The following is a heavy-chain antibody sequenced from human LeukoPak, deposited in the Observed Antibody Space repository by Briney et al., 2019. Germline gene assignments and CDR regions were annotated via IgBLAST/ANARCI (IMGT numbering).Heavy chain of an antibody. CDR3: ASAGYSYGRSLYYYGMDV. CDR1: GGSFSGYY. Sequence: SETLSLTCAVYGGSFSGYYWSWIRQPPGKGLEWIGEINHSGSTNYNPSLKSRVTISVDTSKNQFSLKLSSVTAADTAVYYCASAGYSYGRSLYYYGMDVWGQGTTVTVSS. V-gene: IGHV4-34*01. J-gene: IGHJ6*02. CDR2: INHSGST. D-gene: IGHD5-18*01.